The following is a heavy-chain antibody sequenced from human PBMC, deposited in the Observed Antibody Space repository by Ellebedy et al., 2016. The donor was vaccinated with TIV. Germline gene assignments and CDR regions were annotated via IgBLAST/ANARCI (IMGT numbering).Heavy chain of an antibody. CDR3: ATEIPVAARIEF. Sequence: MPSETLSLTCSVSGGSINSSGYSWDWIRQPPGKGLEWTGRISDSGSTFYNPSLKSGVLISVETSKNQFSLKLRSVTAADTAVYYCATEIPVAARIEFWGQGALVTVSS. V-gene: IGHV4-39*02. D-gene: IGHD6-19*01. CDR2: ISDSGST. J-gene: IGHJ4*02. CDR1: GGSINSSGYS.